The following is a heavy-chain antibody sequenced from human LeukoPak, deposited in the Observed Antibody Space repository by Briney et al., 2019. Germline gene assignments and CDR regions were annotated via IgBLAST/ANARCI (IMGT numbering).Heavy chain of an antibody. CDR3: ARAARAYDFWSRYWFDP. J-gene: IGHJ5*02. V-gene: IGHV4-59*01. CDR2: IYYSGST. D-gene: IGHD3-3*01. Sequence: SQTLSLTCTVSGGSISSYYWSWIRQPPGKGLEWIGYIYYSGSTNYNPSLKSRVTISVDTSKNQFSLKLSSVTAADTAVYYCARAARAYDFWSRYWFDPWGQGTLVTVSS. CDR1: GGSISSYY.